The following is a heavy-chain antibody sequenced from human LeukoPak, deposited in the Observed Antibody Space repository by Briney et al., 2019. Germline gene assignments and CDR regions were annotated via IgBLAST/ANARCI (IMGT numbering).Heavy chain of an antibody. V-gene: IGHV4-61*02. D-gene: IGHD5-12*01. CDR2: IYTSVSI. Sequence: PSETLSLTCTVSGDSVNSGYSYWNWIRQPAGKGLEWIGRIYTSVSIIYNPSLKSRVTISIDTSKNQFSLKLSSVTAADTAVYYCARHPPPGNNGYEGFIDNWGQGTLVIVSS. CDR3: ARHPPPGNNGYEGFIDN. J-gene: IGHJ4*02. CDR1: GDSVNSGYSY.